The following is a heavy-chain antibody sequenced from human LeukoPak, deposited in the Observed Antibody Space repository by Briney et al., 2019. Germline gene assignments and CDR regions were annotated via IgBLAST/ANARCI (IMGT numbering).Heavy chain of an antibody. CDR1: GGSISSDY. Sequence: SETLSLTCTVSGGSISSDYWSWIRQPPGKGLEWIGYIYYSGSTNYNPSLKSRITISVAPSKNQFSLKLSSVTAADTAVYYCARHVRGDWYFDLWGLGTLVTVSS. CDR2: IYYSGST. V-gene: IGHV4-59*01. CDR3: ARHVRGDWYFDL. D-gene: IGHD3-16*01. J-gene: IGHJ2*01.